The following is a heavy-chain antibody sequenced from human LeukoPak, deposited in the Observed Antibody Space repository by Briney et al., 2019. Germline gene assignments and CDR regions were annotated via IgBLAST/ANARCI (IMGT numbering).Heavy chain of an antibody. CDR1: GGSISSYY. CDR2: LSISGNT. CDR3: ARHNWFDP. Sequence: SETLSLTCTVSGGSISSYYWSWIRLPPGKGLEWIGYLSISGNTNYSPSLKSRVTIFGDTSKNQFSLKLSSVTAADTAVYYCARHNWFDPWGQGTLVTVSS. V-gene: IGHV4-59*08. J-gene: IGHJ5*02.